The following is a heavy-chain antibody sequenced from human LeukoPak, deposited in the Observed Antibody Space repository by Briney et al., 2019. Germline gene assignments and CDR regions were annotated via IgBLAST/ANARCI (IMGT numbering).Heavy chain of an antibody. CDR3: AKERSTMVRGAQSAYFDY. J-gene: IGHJ4*02. CDR2: ISGSGGST. Sequence: GGSLRLSCAASGFTFSSYAMSWVRQAPGKGLEWVSAISGSGGSTYYADSVKGRFTISRDNSKNTLYLQMNSLRAEDTAVYYCAKERSTMVRGAQSAYFDYWGQGTLVTVSS. D-gene: IGHD3-10*01. V-gene: IGHV3-23*01. CDR1: GFTFSSYA.